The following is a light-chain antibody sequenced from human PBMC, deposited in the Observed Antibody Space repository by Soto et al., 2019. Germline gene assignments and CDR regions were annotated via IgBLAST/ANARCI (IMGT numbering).Light chain of an antibody. CDR1: QSISSW. V-gene: IGKV1-5*01. Sequence: DIQMTQSPSALSASVGDRVTITCRASQSISSWLAWYQQKPGKAPRLLIYDGSHLERGVPSRFSGSGSGTEFTLTISDLQPDDLATYYCQQYNNLWTFGPGTKVEI. CDR3: QQYNNLWT. CDR2: DGS. J-gene: IGKJ1*01.